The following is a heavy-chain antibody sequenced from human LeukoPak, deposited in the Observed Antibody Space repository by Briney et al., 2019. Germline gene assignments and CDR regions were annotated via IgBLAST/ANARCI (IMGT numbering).Heavy chain of an antibody. CDR3: AREVFFYADC. CDR2: TYTSGST. Sequence: SQTLSLTCTVAGGSINSDTYYWSWILQPAGKGLEWIGRTYTSGSTSYSRSLESRVTTTVDTSNNQFSLRLSAVAAADTAVYYCAREVFFYADCWGQGTLVTVSS. D-gene: IGHD2/OR15-2a*01. J-gene: IGHJ4*02. CDR1: GGSINSDTYY. V-gene: IGHV4-61*02.